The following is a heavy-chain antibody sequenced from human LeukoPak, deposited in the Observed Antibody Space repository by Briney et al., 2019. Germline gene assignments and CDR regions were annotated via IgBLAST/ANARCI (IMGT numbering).Heavy chain of an antibody. J-gene: IGHJ4*02. D-gene: IGHD3-3*01. V-gene: IGHV3-48*04. CDR3: ARNDFWSGNHSDY. Sequence: GGSLRLSCAASGFIFSNYDMNWVRQAPGKGLEWVSYISSTGSTIYYTDSVKGRFTISRDNAKNSLYLQMNSLRAEDTAVYYCARNDFWSGNHSDYWGQGTLVTVSS. CDR1: GFIFSNYD. CDR2: ISSTGSTI.